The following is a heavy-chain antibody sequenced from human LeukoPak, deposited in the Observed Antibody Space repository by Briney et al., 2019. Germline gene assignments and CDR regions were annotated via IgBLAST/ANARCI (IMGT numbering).Heavy chain of an antibody. CDR3: ARARVVAASPSDY. CDR2: INPNSSGT. D-gene: IGHD2-15*01. V-gene: IGHV1-2*02. Sequence: ASVKVSCKASGYTFTGYYMHWVRQAPGQGLEWMGWINPNSSGTNYAQKFQGRVTMTRDTSISTAYMELSRLRSDDTAVYYCARARVVAASPSDYWGQGTLVTVSS. J-gene: IGHJ4*02. CDR1: GYTFTGYY.